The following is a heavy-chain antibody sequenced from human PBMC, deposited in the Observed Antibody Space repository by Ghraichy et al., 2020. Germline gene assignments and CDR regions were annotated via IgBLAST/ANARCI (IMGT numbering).Heavy chain of an antibody. CDR3: ASFGSSGYPFDY. CDR1: GYTFTSYY. D-gene: IGHD3-22*01. CDR2: INPSGGST. V-gene: IGHV1-46*01. J-gene: IGHJ4*02. Sequence: ASVKVSCKASGYTFTSYYMHWVRQAPGQGLEWMGIINPSGGSTSYAQKFQGRVTMTRDTSTSTVYMELSSLRSEDTAVYYCASFGSSGYPFDYWGQGTLVTVSS.